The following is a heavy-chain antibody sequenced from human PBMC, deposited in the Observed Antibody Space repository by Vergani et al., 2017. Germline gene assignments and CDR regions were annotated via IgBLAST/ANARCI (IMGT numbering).Heavy chain of an antibody. CDR3: AKDRRIAVDGPSSDYYYYGMDV. Sequence: QVQLVESGGGVVQPGGSLRLSCAASGFTFSSYGMHWVRQAPGKGLEWVAFIRYDGSNKYYADSVKGRFTISRDNSKNTLYLQMNSLRAEDTAVYYCAKDRRIAVDGPSSDYYYYGMDVWGQGTTVTVSS. J-gene: IGHJ6*02. CDR2: IRYDGSNK. V-gene: IGHV3-30*02. D-gene: IGHD6-19*01. CDR1: GFTFSSYG.